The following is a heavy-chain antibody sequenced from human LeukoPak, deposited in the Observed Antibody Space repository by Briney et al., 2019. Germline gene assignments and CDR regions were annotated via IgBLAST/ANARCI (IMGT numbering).Heavy chain of an antibody. CDR3: ARDHSSSWSPDRPYYYYMDV. CDR1: GYTFTSYG. Sequence: ASVKVSCKASGYTFTSYGISWVRQAPGQGLEWMGWISAYNGNTNYAQKLQGRVTMTTDTSTSPAYMELRSLRSDDTAVYYCARDHSSSWSPDRPYYYYMDVWGKGTTVTVSS. D-gene: IGHD6-13*01. V-gene: IGHV1-18*01. J-gene: IGHJ6*03. CDR2: ISAYNGNT.